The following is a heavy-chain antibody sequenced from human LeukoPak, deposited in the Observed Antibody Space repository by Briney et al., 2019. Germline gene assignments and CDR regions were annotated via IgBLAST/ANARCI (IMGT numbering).Heavy chain of an antibody. Sequence: SETLFLTCTVSGGSISRSSYYWGWIRQPPGKGLEWIGNIYYSGSTYYNPSLKSRVAISVDTSKNQFSLKLSSVTAADTAVYYCASLSSGWSPARDYWGQGTLVTVSS. CDR1: GGSISRSSYY. CDR3: ASLSSGWSPARDY. V-gene: IGHV4-39*01. CDR2: IYYSGST. D-gene: IGHD6-19*01. J-gene: IGHJ4*02.